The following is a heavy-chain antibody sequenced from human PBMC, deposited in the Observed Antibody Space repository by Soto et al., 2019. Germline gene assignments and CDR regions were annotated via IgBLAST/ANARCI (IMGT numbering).Heavy chain of an antibody. Sequence: SGTLSLTCTVSGGCLSRGGYYWSLICQHPAKGLEWIGYIYYSGSTYYNPSLKSRVTISVDTSKNQFSLKLSSVTAADTAVYYCARWSTELQQRVHLYYFDYWGQGTLVTVSS. V-gene: IGHV4-31*03. CDR1: GGCLSRGGYY. CDR2: IYYSGST. CDR3: ARWSTELQQRVHLYYFDY. J-gene: IGHJ4*02. D-gene: IGHD6-13*01.